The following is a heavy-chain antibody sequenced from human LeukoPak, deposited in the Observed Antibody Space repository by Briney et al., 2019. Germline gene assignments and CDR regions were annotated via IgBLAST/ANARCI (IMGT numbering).Heavy chain of an antibody. CDR3: AKSDSSGYYYGLGNY. D-gene: IGHD3-22*01. V-gene: IGHV3-9*01. CDR1: GFTFDDYA. J-gene: IGHJ4*02. CDR2: ISWNSGGI. Sequence: GRSLRLSCAASGFTFDDYAMHWVRQAPRKGLEWVSGISWNSGGIGYADSVKGRFTISRDNAKNSLYLQMNSLRAEDTALYYCAKSDSSGYYYGLGNYWGQGTLVTVSS.